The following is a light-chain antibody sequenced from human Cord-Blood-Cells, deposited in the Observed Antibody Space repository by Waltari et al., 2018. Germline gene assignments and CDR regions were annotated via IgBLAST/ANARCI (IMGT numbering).Light chain of an antibody. CDR2: QDS. Sequence: SYELTHPPSVSVSPGQTASITCSGDKLGDKYACWYQQKPDQSPVLAIYQDSKRPSGIPERFSGSNAGNTATLTISGTQAMDEADYYCQAWDSSTMVVGGGTKLTVL. CDR1: KLGDKY. V-gene: IGLV3-1*01. J-gene: IGLJ2*01. CDR3: QAWDSSTMV.